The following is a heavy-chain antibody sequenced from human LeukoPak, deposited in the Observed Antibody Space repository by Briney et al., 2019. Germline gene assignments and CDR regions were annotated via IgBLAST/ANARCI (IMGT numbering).Heavy chain of an antibody. D-gene: IGHD2-2*01. CDR2: IKQDGSEK. Sequence: GGSLRLSCAASGFTFSSYWMSWVRQAPGKGLEWVANIKQDGSEKYYVDSVKGRFTISRDNAKNSLYLQMNSLRAEDTAVYYCAREGRCSSTSCYYDYWDQGTLVTVSS. CDR3: AREGRCSSTSCYYDY. CDR1: GFTFSSYW. J-gene: IGHJ4*02. V-gene: IGHV3-7*03.